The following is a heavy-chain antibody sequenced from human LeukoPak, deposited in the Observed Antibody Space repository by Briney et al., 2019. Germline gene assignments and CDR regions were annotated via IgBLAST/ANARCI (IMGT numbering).Heavy chain of an antibody. V-gene: IGHV1-24*01. CDR3: ATDKVGPDAFDI. Sequence: ASVNVSCKFSGYTLTELSMHWERQAPGKGLEWMGGFDPEDGKTIYAQKFQGRVTMTEDTSTDTAYMELSSLRSEDTAVYYCATDKVGPDAFDIWGQGTMVTVSS. CDR2: FDPEDGKT. J-gene: IGHJ3*02. D-gene: IGHD1-26*01. CDR1: GYTLTELS.